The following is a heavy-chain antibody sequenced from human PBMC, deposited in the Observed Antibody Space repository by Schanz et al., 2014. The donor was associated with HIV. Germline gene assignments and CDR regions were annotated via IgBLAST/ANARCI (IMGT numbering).Heavy chain of an antibody. D-gene: IGHD3-22*01. Sequence: QLQLVQSGAEVRKSGASVKVSCKASGYTFTSYDINWVRQAAGQGLEWMGWMNPNSGNTGYAQKFQGRVTMTRDTSISTAYMELRRLRYDDTAVYYCAMGPDYYDSSAYYRVGLWYFDLWGRGTLVTVSS. J-gene: IGHJ2*01. CDR1: GYTFTSYD. CDR3: AMGPDYYDSSAYYRVGLWYFDL. V-gene: IGHV1-8*01. CDR2: MNPNSGNT.